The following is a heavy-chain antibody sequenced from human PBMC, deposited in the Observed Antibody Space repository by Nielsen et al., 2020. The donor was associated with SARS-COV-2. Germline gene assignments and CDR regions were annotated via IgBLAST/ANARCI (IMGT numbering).Heavy chain of an antibody. V-gene: IGHV6-1*01. J-gene: IGHJ6*03. CDR3: ARARGAYGDYYYYYYTDV. D-gene: IGHD4-17*01. CDR2: TYYRSKWYN. CDR1: GDSVSSSSAA. Sequence: SQTLSLTCAISGDSVSSSSAAWNWIRQSPSRGLEWLGRTYYRSKWYNDYAVSVKSRITINPDTSKNQFSLHLNSVTPEVTAVYYCARARGAYGDYYYYYYTDVWGKGTTVTVSS.